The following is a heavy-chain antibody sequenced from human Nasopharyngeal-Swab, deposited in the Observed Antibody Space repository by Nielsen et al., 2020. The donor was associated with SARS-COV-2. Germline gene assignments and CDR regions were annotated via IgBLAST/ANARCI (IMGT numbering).Heavy chain of an antibody. V-gene: IGHV5-10-1*01. D-gene: IGHD1-26*01. CDR3: ARRVGATAYYYYGMDV. J-gene: IGHJ6*02. CDR1: GYSFTSYW. CDR2: IDPSDSYT. Sequence: GESLKISCKGSGYSFTSYWISWVRQMPGKGLEWMGRIDPSDSYTNYSPSFQGHVTISADKSISTAYLQWSSLKASDTAMYYCARRVGATAYYYYGMDVWGQGTTVTVSS.